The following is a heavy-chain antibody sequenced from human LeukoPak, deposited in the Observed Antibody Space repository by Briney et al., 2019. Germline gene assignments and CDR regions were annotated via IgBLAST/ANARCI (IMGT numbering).Heavy chain of an antibody. Sequence: SETLSLTCTVSGGSISSYYWSWIRQPPGKGLEWIGYIYYSGSTSYNPSLKSRVTISVDTSKNQFSLKLSSVTAADTAVYYCARGYDILTGPDAFDIWGQGTMVTVSS. D-gene: IGHD3-9*01. CDR2: IYYSGST. J-gene: IGHJ3*02. V-gene: IGHV4-59*01. CDR3: ARGYDILTGPDAFDI. CDR1: GGSISSYY.